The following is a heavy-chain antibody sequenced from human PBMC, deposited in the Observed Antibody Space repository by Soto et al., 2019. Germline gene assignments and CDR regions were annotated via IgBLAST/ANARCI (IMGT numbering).Heavy chain of an antibody. CDR1: GGTFSSYT. CDR3: ARAGPNTGHANWFDP. V-gene: IGHV1-69*02. CDR2: IIPILGIA. Sequence: SVKVSCKASGGTFSSYTISWVRQAPGQGLEWMGRIIPILGIANYAQKFQGRVTITADKSTSTAYMELSSLRSEDTAVYYCARAGPNTGHANWFDPWGQGTLVTVSS. J-gene: IGHJ5*02. D-gene: IGHD5-18*01.